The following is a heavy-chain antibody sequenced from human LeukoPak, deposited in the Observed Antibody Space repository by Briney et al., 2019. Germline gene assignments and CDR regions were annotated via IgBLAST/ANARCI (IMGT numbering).Heavy chain of an antibody. Sequence: PGGSLRLSCAASGFTFNRCGMHWVRQAPGKGLEWVAVITNDGSRQYYTDSVKGRFTISRDNSENTLSLQMNSLRDEDTAVYYCVKSSGTNDYGMDVWGQGTTVTVPS. D-gene: IGHD3-10*01. J-gene: IGHJ6*02. CDR1: GFTFNRCG. V-gene: IGHV3-30*18. CDR2: ITNDGSRQ. CDR3: VKSSGTNDYGMDV.